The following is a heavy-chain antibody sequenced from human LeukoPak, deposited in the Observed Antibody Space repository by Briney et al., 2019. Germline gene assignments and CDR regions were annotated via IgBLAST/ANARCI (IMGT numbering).Heavy chain of an antibody. Sequence: ASVKVSCKASGYTFTGYYMHWVRQAPGQGLEWMGWINPNSGDTNYAQKLQGRVTMTTDTSTSTAYMELRSLRSDDTAVYYCARDRYSGSYPDYWGQGTLVTVSS. V-gene: IGHV1-2*02. J-gene: IGHJ4*02. D-gene: IGHD1-26*01. CDR1: GYTFTGYY. CDR3: ARDRYSGSYPDY. CDR2: INPNSGDT.